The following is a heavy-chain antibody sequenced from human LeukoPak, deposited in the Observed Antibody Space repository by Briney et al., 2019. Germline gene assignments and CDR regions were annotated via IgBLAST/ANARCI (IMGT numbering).Heavy chain of an antibody. Sequence: PGGSLRLSCAASGFTFSGSAMHWVRQASGKGLEWVGRITTKDNSYATVYAASVKGRFTISRDDSKKTAFLQMKSLKTEDTAVYYCTRTTTVVTDVFDYWGQGTLVTVSS. CDR3: TRTTTVVTDVFDY. V-gene: IGHV3-73*01. D-gene: IGHD4-23*01. CDR1: GFTFSGSA. J-gene: IGHJ4*02. CDR2: ITTKDNSYAT.